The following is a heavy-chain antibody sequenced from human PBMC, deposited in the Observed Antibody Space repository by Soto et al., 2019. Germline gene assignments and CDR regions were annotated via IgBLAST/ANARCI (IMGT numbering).Heavy chain of an antibody. V-gene: IGHV3-30-3*01. J-gene: IGHJ6*02. CDR1: GFTISNYG. CDR2: ISYDGTIT. D-gene: IGHD2-2*01. Sequence: QVQLVESGGGVVQPGRSLRLSCAASGFTISNYGMHWVRQAPGKGLEWVAVISYDGTITYYADSVKGRFTISRDNSKNTLYLQMNSLRTEDTAVYYCATTRVGPCSSSICFSGICDGMDVWGQGTTVTVSS. CDR3: ATTRVGPCSSSICFSGICDGMDV.